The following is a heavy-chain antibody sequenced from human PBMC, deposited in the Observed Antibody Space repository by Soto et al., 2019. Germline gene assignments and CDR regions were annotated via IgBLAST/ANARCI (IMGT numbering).Heavy chain of an antibody. Sequence: PSETLCLTCTVSGGSISSGGYYWSWIRQHSGKGLEWIGYIYYSGSTYYNPSLKSRVTISVDTSKNQFSLKLSSVTAADTAVYYCASLIFESQPYYYDSSGYYYFSYWGQGTLVTVSS. D-gene: IGHD3-22*01. CDR1: GGSISSGGYY. CDR2: IYYSGST. CDR3: ASLIFESQPYYYDSSGYYYFSY. J-gene: IGHJ4*02. V-gene: IGHV4-31*03.